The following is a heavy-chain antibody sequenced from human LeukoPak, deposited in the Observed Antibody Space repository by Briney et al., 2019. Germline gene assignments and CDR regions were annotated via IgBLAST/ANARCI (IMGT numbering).Heavy chain of an antibody. CDR3: AKWGDYDVLTGYYDSDY. Sequence: GGSLRLSCAASGFTFSNYAMSWVRQAPGKGLEWVSAVSGRDTSTYYTDSVKGRFTISRDNSKDTLYLQMNSLSAEDTAIYYCAKWGDYDVLTGYYDSDYWGQGTLVTVSS. CDR2: VSGRDTST. CDR1: GFTFSNYA. J-gene: IGHJ4*02. V-gene: IGHV3-23*01. D-gene: IGHD3-9*01.